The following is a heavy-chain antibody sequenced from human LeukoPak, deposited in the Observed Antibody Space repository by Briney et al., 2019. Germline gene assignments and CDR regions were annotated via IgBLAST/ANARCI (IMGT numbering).Heavy chain of an antibody. Sequence: GGSLRLSCAASGFTVSSNYMSWVRQAPGKGLEWASVIYSGGSTYYADSVKGRFTISRDNSKNTLYLQMNSLRAEDTAVYYCARDRVGARGDAFDIWGQGTMVTVSS. D-gene: IGHD1-26*01. CDR3: ARDRVGARGDAFDI. J-gene: IGHJ3*02. CDR1: GFTVSSNY. V-gene: IGHV3-66*01. CDR2: IYSGGST.